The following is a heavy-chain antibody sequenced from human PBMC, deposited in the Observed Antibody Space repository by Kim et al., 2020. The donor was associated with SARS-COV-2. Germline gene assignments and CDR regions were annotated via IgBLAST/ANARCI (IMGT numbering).Heavy chain of an antibody. D-gene: IGHD3-10*01. CDR3: ATRPRSDLYFGVFDF. CDR1: GFTFNAFW. V-gene: IGHV3-7*01. CDR2: INHDGGEK. Sequence: GGSLRLSCATSGFTFNAFWMTWVRQAPGKGPEWVANINHDGGEKDYVDSVKGRFTISRDNAKNSLFLQMNSLRAEDTAVYFCATRPRSDLYFGVFDFWG. J-gene: IGHJ4*01.